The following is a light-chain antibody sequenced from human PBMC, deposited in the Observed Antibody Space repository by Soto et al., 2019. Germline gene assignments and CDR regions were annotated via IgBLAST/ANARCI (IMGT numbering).Light chain of an antibody. V-gene: IGLV2-14*01. Sequence: SALTQPASLYGSPGQSIAISCTGTSSDVGGYNYVSWYQQHPGKAPKLMVYDVSNRPSGVSNRFSGSKSGNTASLTISGLQAEDEADYYCSSYTSSSTYVFGTGTKVTVL. CDR1: SSDVGGYNY. CDR2: DVS. J-gene: IGLJ1*01. CDR3: SSYTSSSTYV.